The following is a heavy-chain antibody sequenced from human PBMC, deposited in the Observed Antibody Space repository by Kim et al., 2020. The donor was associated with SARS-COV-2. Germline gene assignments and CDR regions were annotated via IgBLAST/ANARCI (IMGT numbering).Heavy chain of an antibody. Sequence: SETLSLTCAVYGGSFSGYYWSWIRQPPGKGLEWIGEINHSGSTNYNPSLNSRVTISVDTSKNQFSLKLSSVTAADTAVYYCALGEGPGLWFGEYGMGVWGRGTTVTVSS. CDR1: GGSFSGYY. CDR3: ALGEGPGLWFGEYGMGV. J-gene: IGHJ6*02. CDR2: INHSGST. D-gene: IGHD3-10*01. V-gene: IGHV4-34*01.